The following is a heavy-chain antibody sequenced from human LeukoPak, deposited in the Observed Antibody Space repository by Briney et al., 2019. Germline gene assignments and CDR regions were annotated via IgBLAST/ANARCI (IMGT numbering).Heavy chain of an antibody. D-gene: IGHD3-16*02. CDR3: VRHRTASDY. V-gene: IGHV3-7*01. CDR1: EFTFFTYS. Sequence: GGSLRLSCAASEFTFFTYSMSWVRQAPGKGLEWVANIKQDGSEKYYVDSVKGRFTISRDNAKNSLYLQMNSLRVEDTAVYYCVRHRTASDYWGLGALVTVSS. CDR2: IKQDGSEK. J-gene: IGHJ4*02.